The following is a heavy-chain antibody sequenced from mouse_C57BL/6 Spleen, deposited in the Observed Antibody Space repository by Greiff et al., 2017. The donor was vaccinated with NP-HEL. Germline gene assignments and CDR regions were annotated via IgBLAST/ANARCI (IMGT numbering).Heavy chain of an antibody. Sequence: EVQRVESGGGLVKPGGSLKLSCAASGFTFSDYGMHWVRQAPEKGLEWVAYISSGSSTIYYADTVKGRFTISRDNAKNTLFLQMTSLRSEDTAMYYCARDYGSSYVGYYAMDYWGQGTSVTVSA. V-gene: IGHV5-17*01. CDR3: ARDYGSSYVGYYAMDY. CDR2: ISSGSSTI. D-gene: IGHD1-1*01. J-gene: IGHJ4*01. CDR1: GFTFSDYG.